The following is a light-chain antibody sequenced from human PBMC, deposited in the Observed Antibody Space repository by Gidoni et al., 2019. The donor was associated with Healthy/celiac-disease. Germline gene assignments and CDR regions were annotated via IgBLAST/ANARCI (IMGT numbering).Light chain of an antibody. CDR2: DAS. CDR1: QGISSY. Sequence: DIQLTQSPSFLSASVGDRVTITCRASQGISSYLAWYQQKPGKAPKLLIYDASTLQSRVPSRFSGSGSGTEFTLTISSLQPEDFATYYCQQLNSYLPSTFGQGTRLEIK. V-gene: IGKV1-9*01. J-gene: IGKJ5*01. CDR3: QQLNSYLPST.